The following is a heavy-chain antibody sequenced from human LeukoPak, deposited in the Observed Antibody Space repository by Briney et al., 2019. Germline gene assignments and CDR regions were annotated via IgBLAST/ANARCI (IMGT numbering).Heavy chain of an antibody. V-gene: IGHV3-21*01. D-gene: IGHD4-17*01. Sequence: PGGSLRLSCAASGFTFSSYSMNWVRQAPGKGLEWVSSISSSSYIYYADSVKGRFTISRDNAKNSLYLQMNSLRAEDTAVYYCANFYGDDGFDYWGQGTLVTVSS. J-gene: IGHJ4*02. CDR2: ISSSSYI. CDR1: GFTFSSYS. CDR3: ANFYGDDGFDY.